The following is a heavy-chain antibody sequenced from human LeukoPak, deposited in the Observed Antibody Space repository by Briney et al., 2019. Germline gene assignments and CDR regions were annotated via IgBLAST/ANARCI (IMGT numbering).Heavy chain of an antibody. D-gene: IGHD6-19*01. CDR3: ARGGIAVAGRRFPYYFDY. V-gene: IGHV3-53*01. Sequence: GGSLRLSCAASGFTVSSNYMSWVRQAPGKGLEWVSVIYSGGSTYYADSVKGRFTISRDNSKNTLYLQMNSLRAEDTAVYYCARGGIAVAGRRFPYYFDYWGQGTLVTVSS. CDR1: GFTVSSNY. J-gene: IGHJ4*02. CDR2: IYSGGST.